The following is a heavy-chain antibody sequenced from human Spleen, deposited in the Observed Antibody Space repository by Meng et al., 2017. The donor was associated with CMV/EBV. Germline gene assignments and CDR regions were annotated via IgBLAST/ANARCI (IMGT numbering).Heavy chain of an antibody. CDR2: ISGSGGST. D-gene: IGHD3-10*01. V-gene: IGHV3-23*01. J-gene: IGHJ4*02. CDR3: ARLRYGSGSYIDY. Sequence: GGSLRLSCAASGFTFSSYAMSWVRQAPGKGLEWVSAISGSGGSTYYADSVKGRFTISRDNSKNTLYLQMNSLRAEDTAVYYCARLRYGSGSYIDYWGQGTLVTVSS. CDR1: GFTFSSYA.